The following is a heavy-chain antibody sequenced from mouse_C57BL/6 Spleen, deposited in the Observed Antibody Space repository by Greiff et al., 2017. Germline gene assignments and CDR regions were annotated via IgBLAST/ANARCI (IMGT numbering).Heavy chain of an antibody. CDR2: IYPGDGDT. J-gene: IGHJ1*03. V-gene: IGHV1-80*01. Sequence: QVQLKQSGAELVKPGASVKISCKASGYAFSSYWMNWVKQRPGKGLEWIGQIYPGDGDTNYNGKFKGKATLTADKSSSTAYMQLSSLTSEDAAVYFYERGKYYYGSSYEYFDVWGTGTTVTVSS. D-gene: IGHD1-1*01. CDR1: GYAFSSYW. CDR3: ERGKYYYGSSYEYFDV.